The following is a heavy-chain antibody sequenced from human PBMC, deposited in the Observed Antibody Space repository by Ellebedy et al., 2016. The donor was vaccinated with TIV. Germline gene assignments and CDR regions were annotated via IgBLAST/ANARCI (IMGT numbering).Heavy chain of an antibody. CDR2: IRSKANSYAT. Sequence: GGSLRLXXAASGFTFSGSAMHWVRQASGKGLEWVGRIRSKANSYATAYAASVKGRFTISRDDSKNTAYLQMNSLKTEDTAVYYCTTVRWRARGGSDYWGQGTLVTVSS. CDR1: GFTFSGSA. CDR3: TTVRWRARGGSDY. V-gene: IGHV3-73*01. D-gene: IGHD1-26*01. J-gene: IGHJ4*02.